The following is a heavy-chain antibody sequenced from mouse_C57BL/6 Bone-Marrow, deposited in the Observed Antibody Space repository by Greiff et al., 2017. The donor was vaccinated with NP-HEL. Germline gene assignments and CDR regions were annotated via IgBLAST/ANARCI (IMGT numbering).Heavy chain of an antibody. CDR3: ERHQNYVWYFDV. V-gene: IGHV10-1*01. Sequence: EVMLVESGGGLVQPKGSLKLSCAASGFSFNTYAMNWVRQAPGKGFEWVARIRSKSNNYATYYADSVKDRFTISRSDSESMLYLQMNHLNTEDTAMYYCERHQNYVWYFDVWGTGTTVTVSS. J-gene: IGHJ1*03. CDR1: GFSFNTYA. D-gene: IGHD1-1*01. CDR2: IRSKSNNYAT.